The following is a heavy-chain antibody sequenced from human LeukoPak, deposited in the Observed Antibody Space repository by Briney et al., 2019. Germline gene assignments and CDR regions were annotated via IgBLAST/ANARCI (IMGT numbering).Heavy chain of an antibody. D-gene: IGHD4-17*01. Sequence: GGSQRLSCAASGFTFSSYAMSWVRQAPGKGLEWVSAISGSGGSTYYADSVKGRFTISRDNSKNTLYLQMNSLRAEDTAVYYCAKAPDDYGDYIDYWGQGTLVTVSS. J-gene: IGHJ4*02. CDR3: AKAPDDYGDYIDY. CDR1: GFTFSSYA. CDR2: ISGSGGST. V-gene: IGHV3-23*01.